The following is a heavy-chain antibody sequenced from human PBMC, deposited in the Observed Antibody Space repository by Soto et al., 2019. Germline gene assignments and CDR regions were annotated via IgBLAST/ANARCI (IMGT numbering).Heavy chain of an antibody. Sequence: QVQLQQWGAGLLKPSETLSLTCAVYGGSFSGYYWNWIRQPPGKGLEWIGEINHSGSTNYNPSLXSXAXIXXDTSKNQFSLKLSSVTAADTAVYYCARGWGRIFDYWGQGTLVTVSS. J-gene: IGHJ4*02. CDR2: INHSGST. V-gene: IGHV4-34*01. D-gene: IGHD7-27*01. CDR1: GGSFSGYY. CDR3: ARGWGRIFDY.